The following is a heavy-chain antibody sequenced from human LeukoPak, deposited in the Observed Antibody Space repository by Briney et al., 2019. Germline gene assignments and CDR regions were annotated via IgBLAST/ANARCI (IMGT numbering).Heavy chain of an antibody. Sequence: PSETLSLTCTVSGGSISSYYWSRIRQPPGKGLEWIGYIYYSGSTNYNPSLKSRVTISVDTSKNQFSLKLSSVTAADTAVYYCARSLIASTYYFDYWGQGTLVTVSS. CDR2: IYYSGST. V-gene: IGHV4-59*01. J-gene: IGHJ4*02. CDR1: GGSISSYY. CDR3: ARSLIASTYYFDY. D-gene: IGHD6-13*01.